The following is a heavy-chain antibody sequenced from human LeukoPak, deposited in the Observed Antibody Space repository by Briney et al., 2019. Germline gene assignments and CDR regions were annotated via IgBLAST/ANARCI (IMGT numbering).Heavy chain of an antibody. D-gene: IGHD3-3*01. CDR1: GFTFSSYA. CDR2: ISGSGGST. Sequence: SGGSLRLSCAASGFTFSSYAMSWVRQAPGKGLEWVSAISGSGGSTYYADSVKGRFTISRDNSKNTLCLQMNSLRAEDTAVYYCAKPPAYDFWSGYYSDYWGQGTLVTVSS. V-gene: IGHV3-23*01. CDR3: AKPPAYDFWSGYYSDY. J-gene: IGHJ4*02.